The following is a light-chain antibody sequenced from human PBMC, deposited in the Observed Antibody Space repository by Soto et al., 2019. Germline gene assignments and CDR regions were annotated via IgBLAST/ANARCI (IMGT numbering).Light chain of an antibody. CDR2: GAS. J-gene: IGKJ2*01. V-gene: IGKV3-15*01. CDR1: QGVSNN. Sequence: DTVMTQSPATLSVSPGERATLSCRASQGVSNNLAWYQQKPGQAPRLLIYGASTRATGIPVRFSGSGSGTEFTLTLSSLQSEDFAVYYCQQYNNWPPYTFGQGTKLEIK. CDR3: QQYNNWPPYT.